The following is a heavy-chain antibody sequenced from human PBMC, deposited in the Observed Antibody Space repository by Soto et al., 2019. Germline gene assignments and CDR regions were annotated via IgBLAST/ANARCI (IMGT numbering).Heavy chain of an antibody. CDR1: GGSISSYY. Sequence: SETLSLTCPVSGGSISSYYWSWIRQPPGKGLEWLGYIYYSGSTNYNPSLKSRVTISVDTSKNQFSLKLSSVTAADTAVYYCARSPAVAGLIYYYYGMDVWGQGTTVTVSS. D-gene: IGHD6-19*01. J-gene: IGHJ6*02. V-gene: IGHV4-59*01. CDR3: ARSPAVAGLIYYYYGMDV. CDR2: IYYSGST.